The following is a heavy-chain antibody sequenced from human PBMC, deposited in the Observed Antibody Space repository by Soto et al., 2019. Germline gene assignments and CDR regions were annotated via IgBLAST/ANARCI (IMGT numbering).Heavy chain of an antibody. J-gene: IGHJ5*02. CDR2: INHSGNT. Sequence: SETLSLTCAVYCGSFSCYSWTWIRQPPGKGLESLGAINHSGNTNYNPSLKSRVTISIATSKNHFSLKLSSVTAADTAVYYGASGPRWLPCHDHWLGPWGQGTLATVSS. CDR1: CGSFSCYS. D-gene: IGHD5-12*01. V-gene: IGHV4-34*01. CDR3: ASGPRWLPCHDHWLGP.